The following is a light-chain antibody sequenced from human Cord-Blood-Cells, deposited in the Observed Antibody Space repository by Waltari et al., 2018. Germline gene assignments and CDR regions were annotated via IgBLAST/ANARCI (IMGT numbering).Light chain of an antibody. CDR1: QSVSSN. J-gene: IGKJ2*01. CDR2: GAS. V-gene: IGKV3-15*01. CDR3: QQYNNWPGT. Sequence: EIVMTQSPATLSVSPGERATLSCRASQSVSSNLAWYQQKPGQAPRLLIYGASTRATGIPARFSGSGSGTEFTLTISSLQSEDFAVYYCQQYNNWPGTFGQGPSWRSN.